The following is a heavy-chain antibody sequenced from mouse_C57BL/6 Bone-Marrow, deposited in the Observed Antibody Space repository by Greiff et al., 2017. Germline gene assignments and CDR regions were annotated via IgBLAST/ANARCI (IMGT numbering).Heavy chain of an antibody. D-gene: IGHD2-10*02. J-gene: IGHJ3*01. V-gene: IGHV5-4*01. CDR2: ISDGGSYT. CDR1: GFTFSSYA. Sequence: EVKLVESGGGLVKPGGSLKLSCAASGFTFSSYAMSWVRQTPEKRLEWVATISDGGSYTYYPDNVKGRFTISRDNAKNNLYLQMSHLKSEDTAMYYCAREEYPPFAYWGQGTLVTVSA. CDR3: AREEYPPFAY.